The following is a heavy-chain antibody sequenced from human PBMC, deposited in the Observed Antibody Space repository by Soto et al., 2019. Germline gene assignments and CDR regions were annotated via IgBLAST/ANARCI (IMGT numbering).Heavy chain of an antibody. D-gene: IGHD3-3*01. V-gene: IGHV3-48*03. CDR1: GFTFSSYE. Sequence: PGGSLRLSCAASGFTFSSYEMNWVRQAPGKGLEWVSYISSSGSTIYYADSVKGRFTISRDNAKNSLYLQMNSLRAEDTAVYYCARIYDFWSGPQKGMDVWGQGTTVTVSS. J-gene: IGHJ6*02. CDR3: ARIYDFWSGPQKGMDV. CDR2: ISSSGSTI.